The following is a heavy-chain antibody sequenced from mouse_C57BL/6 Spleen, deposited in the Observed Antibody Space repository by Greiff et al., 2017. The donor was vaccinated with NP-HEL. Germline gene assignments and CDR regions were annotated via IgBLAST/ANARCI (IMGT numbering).Heavy chain of an antibody. V-gene: IGHV1-64*01. Sequence: QVQLQQSGAELVKPGASVKLSCKASGYTFTSYWMHWVKQRPGQGLEWIGMIHPNSGSTNYNEKFKSKATLTVDKSSSTAYMQLSSLTSEDSAVYYWAGGSSPHWYFDVWGTGTTVTVSS. CDR2: IHPNSGST. CDR3: AGGSSPHWYFDV. D-gene: IGHD1-1*01. J-gene: IGHJ1*03. CDR1: GYTFTSYW.